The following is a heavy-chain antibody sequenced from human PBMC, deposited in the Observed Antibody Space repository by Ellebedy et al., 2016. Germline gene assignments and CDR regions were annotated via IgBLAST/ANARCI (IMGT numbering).Heavy chain of an antibody. J-gene: IGHJ6*02. D-gene: IGHD6-19*01. CDR3: AIAVAGIYYYAMDV. V-gene: IGHV4-39*01. Sequence: SETLSLXXTVSGGSITTGTYYWGWIRQPPGKGLEWIGTIYYTGTTYYNPSLKSRVTISVDTSKNQFSLRLSSVTAADTAVYYCAIAVAGIYYYAMDVWGQGTTVTVSS. CDR2: IYYTGTT. CDR1: GGSITTGTYY.